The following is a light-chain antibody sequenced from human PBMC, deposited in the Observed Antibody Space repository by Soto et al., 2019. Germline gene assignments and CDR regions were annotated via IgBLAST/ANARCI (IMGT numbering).Light chain of an antibody. Sequence: QSALTQPASVSGSPGQSITFSCTGTSNDIGGYNYVSWFQHHPDKAPKLIIYEVNDRPSGVSNRFSGSKSGNTASLTISGLQPEDEADYYCSSYTTNPTRVFGGGTKLTVL. J-gene: IGLJ3*02. CDR1: SNDIGGYNY. V-gene: IGLV2-14*01. CDR3: SSYTTNPTRV. CDR2: EVN.